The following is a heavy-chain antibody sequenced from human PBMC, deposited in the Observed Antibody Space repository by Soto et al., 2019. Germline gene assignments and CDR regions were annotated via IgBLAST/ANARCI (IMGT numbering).Heavy chain of an antibody. V-gene: IGHV1-18*01. CDR1: GYTFTSYG. CDR2: ISAYNGNT. CDR3: AETMGITMVRGVIDGMDV. Sequence: ASVKVSCKASGYTFTSYGISWVRQAPGQGLEWMGWISAYNGNTNYAQKLQGRVTMTTDTSTSTAYMELRSLRSDDTAVYYCAETMGITMVRGVIDGMDVWGQGTSVTVSS. J-gene: IGHJ6*02. D-gene: IGHD3-10*01.